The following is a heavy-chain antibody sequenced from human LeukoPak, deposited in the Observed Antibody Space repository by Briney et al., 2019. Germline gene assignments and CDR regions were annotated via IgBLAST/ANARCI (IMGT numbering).Heavy chain of an antibody. Sequence: GGSLRLSCAASGFTFSSYGMSWVRQAPGKGLEWVSYISSSSSTIYYADSVKGRFTISRDNAKNSLYLQMNSLRAEDTAVYYCARGEDDYGDYITDYWGQGTLVTVSS. V-gene: IGHV3-48*01. CDR1: GFTFSSYG. J-gene: IGHJ4*02. CDR2: ISSSSSTI. D-gene: IGHD4-17*01. CDR3: ARGEDDYGDYITDY.